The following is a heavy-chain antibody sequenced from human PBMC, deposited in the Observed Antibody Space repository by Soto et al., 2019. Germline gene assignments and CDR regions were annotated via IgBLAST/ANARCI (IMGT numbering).Heavy chain of an antibody. Sequence: SETLSLTCTVSGGSVSSNSYSWGWIRQSPGKGLEWIGIIYSTENTYYHPSLLSRVTISADTSMNEFSLRLSSVTAADTAVYYCAKELWSGPMDVWGQGTTVTVSS. CDR1: GGSVSSNSYS. CDR2: IYSTENT. V-gene: IGHV4-39*02. CDR3: AKELWSGPMDV. D-gene: IGHD3-3*01. J-gene: IGHJ6*02.